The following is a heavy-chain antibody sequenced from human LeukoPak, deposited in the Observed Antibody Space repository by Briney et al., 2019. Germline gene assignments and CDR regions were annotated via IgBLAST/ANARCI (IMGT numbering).Heavy chain of an antibody. J-gene: IGHJ4*02. CDR3: ARTSIAARRADFDY. Sequence: ASVKVSCKSSGYTFTDYYIHWMRQAPGQGLEWMGWINSNSGGTSYAQKFQGRVTLTRDTPTSTAFMELNRLTSDDTAVYYCARTSIAARRADFDYWGQGTVVTVSS. CDR1: GYTFTDYY. D-gene: IGHD6-6*01. CDR2: INSNSGGT. V-gene: IGHV1-2*02.